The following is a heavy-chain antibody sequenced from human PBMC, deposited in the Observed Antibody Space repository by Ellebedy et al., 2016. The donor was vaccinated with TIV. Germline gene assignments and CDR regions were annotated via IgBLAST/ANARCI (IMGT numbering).Heavy chain of an antibody. CDR3: ARLHCSGGSCYSDY. V-gene: IGHV4-39*07. D-gene: IGHD2-15*01. J-gene: IGHJ4*02. CDR1: GGSISSSSYY. CDR2: IYYSGST. Sequence: SETLSLXXTVSGGSISSSSYYWGWIRQPPGKGLEWIGSIYYSGSTYYNPSLKSRVTISVDTSKNQFSLKLSSVTAADTAVYYCARLHCSGGSCYSDYWGQGTLVTVSS.